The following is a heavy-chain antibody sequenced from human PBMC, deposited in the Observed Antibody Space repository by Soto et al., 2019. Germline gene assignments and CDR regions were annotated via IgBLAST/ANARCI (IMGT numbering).Heavy chain of an antibody. V-gene: IGHV3-72*01. CDR1: GFTFSDHY. D-gene: IGHD1-26*01. J-gene: IGHJ4*02. Sequence: GGSLRLSCAASGFTFSDHYMDWVRQAPGKGLEWVGRIRNKAKNYATEYTASVKGRFTISRDESKNTLNLQMNSLETEDTAVYSCARDSYSSITVVRFDYWGQGTVVTVSS. CDR2: IRNKAKNYAT. CDR3: ARDSYSSITVVRFDY.